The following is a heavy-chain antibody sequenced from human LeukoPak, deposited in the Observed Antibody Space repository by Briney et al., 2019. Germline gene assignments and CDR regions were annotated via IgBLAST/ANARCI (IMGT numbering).Heavy chain of an antibody. CDR2: IIPILGIA. J-gene: IGHJ3*02. CDR1: GGTFSSYA. D-gene: IGHD2-8*01. Sequence: SVKVSCKASGGTFSSYAISWVRQAPGQGLEWMGRIIPILGIANYAQKFQGRVTITADKSTSTAYMELRSLRSDDTAVYYCARDIVLMVYAPGAFDIWGQGTMVTVSS. CDR3: ARDIVLMVYAPGAFDI. V-gene: IGHV1-69*04.